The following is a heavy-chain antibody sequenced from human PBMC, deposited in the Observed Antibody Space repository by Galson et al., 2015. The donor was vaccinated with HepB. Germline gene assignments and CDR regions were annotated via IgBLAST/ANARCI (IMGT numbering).Heavy chain of an antibody. D-gene: IGHD1-26*01. J-gene: IGHJ4*02. CDR3: AREGWELSCFDY. V-gene: IGHV1-18*01. Sequence: SVKVSCKASGYTFTTYTISWVRRAPGQGLEWMGWISAYNGNTNYAQKFQGRVTMTTDTSTSTAYMELRSLRSDDTAVYYCAREGWELSCFDYWGQGSLVTVSS. CDR1: GYTFTTYT. CDR2: ISAYNGNT.